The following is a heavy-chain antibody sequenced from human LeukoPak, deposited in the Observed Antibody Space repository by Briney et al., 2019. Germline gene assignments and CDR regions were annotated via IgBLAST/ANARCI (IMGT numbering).Heavy chain of an antibody. CDR2: IKPDGSEK. Sequence: GGSLRLSCAVSGFTLGSYWMTWVRQAPGKGLEWVANIKPDGSEKNYVDSVKGRSTISRDNAKNSLYLQMSSLRADDTAVYYCARQTERDAYNRFWGQGTLVTVSS. CDR1: GFTLGSYW. J-gene: IGHJ4*02. CDR3: ARQTERDAYNRF. V-gene: IGHV3-7*05. D-gene: IGHD5-24*01.